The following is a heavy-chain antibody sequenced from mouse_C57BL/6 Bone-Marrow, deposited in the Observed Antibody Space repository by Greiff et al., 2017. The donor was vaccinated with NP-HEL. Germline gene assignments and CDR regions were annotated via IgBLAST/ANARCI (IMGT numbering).Heavy chain of an antibody. CDR1: GFSFNTYA. V-gene: IGHV10-1*01. D-gene: IGHD2-3*01. CDR2: IRSKSNNYAT. J-gene: IGHJ4*01. Sequence: EVHLVESGGGLVQPKGSLKLSCAASGFSFNTYAMNWVRQAPGKGLEWVARIRSKSNNYATYYADSVKDRFTISRDDSESMLYLQMNNLKTEDTAMYYCVSDDDYRYYYAMDYWGQGTSVTVSS. CDR3: VSDDDYRYYYAMDY.